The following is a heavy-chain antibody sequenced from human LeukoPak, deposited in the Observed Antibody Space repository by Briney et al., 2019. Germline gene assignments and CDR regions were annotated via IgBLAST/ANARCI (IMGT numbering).Heavy chain of an antibody. CDR2: INPNSGGT. CDR1: GYTFTNYY. D-gene: IGHD4-11*01. Sequence: GASVMLSCKASGYTFTNYYIHWVRQAPGQGLERMGWINPNSGGTNYAQKFQGRVTMTRDTSISTAYMELSRLTSDDTAVYYCAKDAIVRDYSNSDYWGQGTLVTVSS. J-gene: IGHJ4*02. CDR3: AKDAIVRDYSNSDY. V-gene: IGHV1-2*02.